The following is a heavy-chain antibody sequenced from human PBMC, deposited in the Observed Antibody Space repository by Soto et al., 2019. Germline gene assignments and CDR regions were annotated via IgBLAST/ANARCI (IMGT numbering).Heavy chain of an antibody. CDR2: IYYSGST. V-gene: IGHV4-31*03. J-gene: IGHJ4*02. CDR3: ASGMTTVTTGDQGWIDY. D-gene: IGHD4-4*01. Sequence: SETLSLTCTVSGGSISSGGYYWSWIRQHPGKGLEWIGYIYYSGSTYYNPSLKSRVTISVDTSKNQFSLKLSSVTAADTAVYYCASGMTTVTTGDQGWIDYWGQGTLVTVSS. CDR1: GGSISSGGYY.